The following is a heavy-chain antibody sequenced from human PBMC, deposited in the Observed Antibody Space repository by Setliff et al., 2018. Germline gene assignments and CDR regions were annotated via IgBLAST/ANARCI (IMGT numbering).Heavy chain of an antibody. CDR3: ARGHSSSPRGDI. Sequence: ASVKVSCKASGFTFTDHYMHWVRQAPGQGLEWMGWINLHGGGTNYAQNFQGRVTMTMDTSISTAYMELSGLRSEDTAVYYCARGHSSSPRGDIWGQGTMVTVSS. V-gene: IGHV1-2*02. CDR1: GFTFTDHY. D-gene: IGHD6-6*01. CDR2: INLHGGGT. J-gene: IGHJ3*02.